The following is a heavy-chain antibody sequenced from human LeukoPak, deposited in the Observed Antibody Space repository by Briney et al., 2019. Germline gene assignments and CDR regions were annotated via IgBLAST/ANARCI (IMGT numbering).Heavy chain of an antibody. CDR3: ARGYCSSTSCYYGVAFDI. J-gene: IGHJ3*02. Sequence: SETLSLTCTVSGGSISSGGYYWSWIRQHPGKGLEWIGYIYYSGSTYYNPSLKSRVTISVDTSKNQFSLKLSSVTAADTVVYYCARGYCSSTSCYYGVAFDIWGQGTMVTVSS. CDR1: GGSISSGGYY. CDR2: IYYSGST. V-gene: IGHV4-31*03. D-gene: IGHD2-2*01.